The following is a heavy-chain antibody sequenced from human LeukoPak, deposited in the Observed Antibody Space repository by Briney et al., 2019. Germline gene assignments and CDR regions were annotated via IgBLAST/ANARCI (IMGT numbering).Heavy chain of an antibody. CDR2: INPNSGGT. D-gene: IGHD6-13*01. Sequence: ASVKVSCKASGYTFTGYYMYWVRQAPGQGLEWMGWINPNSGGTNYAQKFQGRVTMTRDTSISTAYMELSRLRSDDTAAYYCASPAAGREYYFDYWGQGTLVTVSS. J-gene: IGHJ4*02. V-gene: IGHV1-2*02. CDR3: ASPAAGREYYFDY. CDR1: GYTFTGYY.